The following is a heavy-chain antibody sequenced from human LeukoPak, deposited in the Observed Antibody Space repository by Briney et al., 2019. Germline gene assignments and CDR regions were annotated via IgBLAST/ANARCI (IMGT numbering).Heavy chain of an antibody. J-gene: IGHJ4*02. Sequence: GGSLRLSCAASGFTFSSYAMSWVRQAPGKGLEWVSAISGSGGSTYYGDSVKGRFTISRDNSKNTLYLQLNRLRAEDTAVYYCAKHEGISGSYCHFHYWGQGTLVTVSS. V-gene: IGHV3-23*01. CDR3: AKHEGISGSYCHFHY. CDR1: GFTFSSYA. CDR2: ISGSGGST. D-gene: IGHD3-10*01.